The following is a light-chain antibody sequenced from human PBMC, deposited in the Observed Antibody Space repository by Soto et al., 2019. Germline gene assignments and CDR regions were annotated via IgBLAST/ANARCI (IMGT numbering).Light chain of an antibody. Sequence: SALTQPASVSWSLGQSITISCTVTTRDIAGYNYISWYQQLPGKAPKLMIYQVTIRPSGISNRFSGSKSGNTASLTISGLQAEDEADYYCTSFSSSTSLYVFGTGTKVTVL. V-gene: IGLV2-14*01. CDR1: TRDIAGYNY. J-gene: IGLJ1*01. CDR2: QVT. CDR3: TSFSSSTSLYV.